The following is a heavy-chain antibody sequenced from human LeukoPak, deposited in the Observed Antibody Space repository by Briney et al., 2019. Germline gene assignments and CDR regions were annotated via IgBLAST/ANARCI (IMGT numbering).Heavy chain of an antibody. CDR3: ARVYDYVLWFDY. CDR2: IIPIFGTA. D-gene: IGHD5/OR15-5a*01. Sequence: GASVKVSCKASGYTFTSYDISWVRQAPGQGLEWMGGIIPIFGTANYAQKFRGRVTITADESTSTAYMELSSLRSEDTAVYHCARVYDYVLWFDYWGQGTLVTVSS. J-gene: IGHJ4*02. CDR1: GYTFTSYD. V-gene: IGHV1-69*13.